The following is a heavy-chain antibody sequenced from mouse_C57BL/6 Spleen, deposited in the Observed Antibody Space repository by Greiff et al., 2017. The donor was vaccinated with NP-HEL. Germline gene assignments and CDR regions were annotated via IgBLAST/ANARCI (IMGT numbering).Heavy chain of an antibody. CDR2: IYPVNGDT. Sequence: LQQSGAELVRPGASVKMSCKASGYTFTSYNMHWVKQTPRQGLEWIGAIYPVNGDTSYNQKFKGKATLTVDQSSSTAYMQLSSLTSEDSAVYFCARGVYYDYDAGFAYWGQGTLVTVSA. D-gene: IGHD2-4*01. CDR1: GYTFTSYN. V-gene: IGHV1-12*01. CDR3: ARGVYYDYDAGFAY. J-gene: IGHJ3*01.